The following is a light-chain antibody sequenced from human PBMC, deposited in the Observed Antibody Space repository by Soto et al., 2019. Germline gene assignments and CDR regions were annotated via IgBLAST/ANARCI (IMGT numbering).Light chain of an antibody. CDR3: QQRYSSTLT. J-gene: IGKJ4*01. V-gene: IGKV1-39*01. CDR2: AAS. Sequence: DIQMTQSASSLSRFVGDRLTITCGASQSIGTYLNWYQQKPGKAPELLIYAASSLQRGVPSRFSGSGSGTEGIITISSLKTEDGATYYCQQRYSSTLTFGGGTKVDIK. CDR1: QSIGTY.